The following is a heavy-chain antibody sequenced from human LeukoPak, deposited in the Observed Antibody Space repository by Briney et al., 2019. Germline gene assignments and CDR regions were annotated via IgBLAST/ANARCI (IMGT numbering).Heavy chain of an antibody. V-gene: IGHV3-30*04. CDR2: ISYDGSNK. CDR3: ARVPGEDRFLEWSISSYYMDV. CDR1: GFTFSSYA. D-gene: IGHD3-3*01. Sequence: PGGSLRLSCAASGFTFSSYAMHWVRQAPGKGLEWVAVISYDGSNKYYADFVKGRFTISRDNSKNPLYLQMNSLRGEDTAVYYCARVPGEDRFLEWSISSYYMDVWGKGTTVTVSS. J-gene: IGHJ6*03.